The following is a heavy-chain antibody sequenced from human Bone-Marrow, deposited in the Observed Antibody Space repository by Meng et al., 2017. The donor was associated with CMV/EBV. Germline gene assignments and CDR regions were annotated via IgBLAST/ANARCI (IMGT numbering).Heavy chain of an antibody. CDR2: IYYSGST. V-gene: IGHV4-39*07. CDR3: ARGIAARPGWFDP. CDR1: GGSISSSSYY. J-gene: IGHJ5*02. D-gene: IGHD6-6*01. Sequence: QLRWQGPGPGLVKPSETLSLTCTVSGGSISSSSYYWGWIRQPPGKGLEWIGSIYYSGSTYYNPSLKSRVTISVDTSKNQFSLKLSSVTAADTAVYYCARGIAARPGWFDPWGQGTLVTVSS.